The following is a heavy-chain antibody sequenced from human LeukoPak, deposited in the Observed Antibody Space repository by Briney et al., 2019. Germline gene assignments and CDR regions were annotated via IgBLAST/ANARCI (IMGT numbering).Heavy chain of an antibody. V-gene: IGHV1-46*01. CDR2: INPSGGST. J-gene: IGHJ2*01. CDR3: ARKEYGSGSDYEIGYFGL. CDR1: GYTLTNFY. D-gene: IGHD3-10*01. Sequence: ASVKASCKVSGYTLTNFYSDWVRQAPGQGLEWMGIINPSGGSTLYAQKFQGRVTMTRDTSTRTVYMELSSLRSEDTAVYYCARKEYGSGSDYEIGYFGLWGRSTLVTVSS.